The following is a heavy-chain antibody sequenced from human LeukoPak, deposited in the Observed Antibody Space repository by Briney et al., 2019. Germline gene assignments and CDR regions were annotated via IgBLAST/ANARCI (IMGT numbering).Heavy chain of an antibody. D-gene: IGHD1-26*01. CDR1: GGSISSYY. V-gene: IGHV4-59*01. J-gene: IGHJ6*02. CDR2: IYYSGST. CDR3: ARAPIVGATPDYYYYYGMDV. Sequence: SETLSLTCTVSGGSISSYYWSWIRQPPGKGLEWIGYIYYSGSTNYNPSLKSRVTISVDTSKNQFSLKLSSVTAADTAVYYCARAPIVGATPDYYYYYGMDVWGQGATVTVS.